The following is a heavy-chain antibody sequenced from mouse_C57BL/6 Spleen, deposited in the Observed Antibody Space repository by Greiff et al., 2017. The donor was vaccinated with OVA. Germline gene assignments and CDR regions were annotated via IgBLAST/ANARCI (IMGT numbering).Heavy chain of an antibody. Sequence: QVQLQQSGAELVRPGTSVKVSCKASGYAFTNYLIEWVKQRPGQGLEWIGVINPGSGGTNYNEKFKGKATLTADKSSSTAYMQLSSLTSEDSAVYFCARWGTTDWCAYWGQGTLVTVSA. CDR1: GYAFTNYL. CDR3: ARWGTTDWCAY. V-gene: IGHV1-54*01. D-gene: IGHD3-1*01. J-gene: IGHJ3*01. CDR2: INPGSGGT.